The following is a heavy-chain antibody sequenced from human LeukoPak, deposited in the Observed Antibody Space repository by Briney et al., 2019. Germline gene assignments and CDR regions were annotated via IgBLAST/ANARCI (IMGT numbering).Heavy chain of an antibody. CDR3: ARSGTTGTYNWFGT. CDR1: GYSTSTGYY. J-gene: IGHJ5*02. CDR2: IYHSGRT. D-gene: IGHD1-1*01. Sequence: PSETLSLTCAVSGYSTSTGYYWGWIRQPPGKGLEWIGSIYHSGRTYYNPSPKSRVTISVDTSENQFSLKLNSVAAADTAMYYCARSGTTGTYNWFGTWGEGTLVSVSS. V-gene: IGHV4-38-2*01.